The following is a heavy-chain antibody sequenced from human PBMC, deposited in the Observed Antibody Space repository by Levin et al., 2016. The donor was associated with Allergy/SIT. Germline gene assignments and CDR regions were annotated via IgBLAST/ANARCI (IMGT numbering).Heavy chain of an antibody. Sequence: GGSLRLSCAASGVTLSRNGMHWVRQAPGKGLEWVAVIWYDGSNKNYIDSVKGRFTISRDNSKNTLWLQMNSLRAEDTAVYYCARAYSGGSGHLDLWGRGTLVTVSS. CDR3: ARAYSGGSGHLDL. J-gene: IGHJ2*01. D-gene: IGHD2-15*01. CDR2: IWYDGSNK. CDR1: GVTLSRNG. V-gene: IGHV3-33*01.